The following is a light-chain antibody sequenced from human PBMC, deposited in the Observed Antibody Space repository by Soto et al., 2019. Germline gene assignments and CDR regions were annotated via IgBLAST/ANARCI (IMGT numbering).Light chain of an antibody. CDR2: KVS. CDR3: MQGGHWPCT. Sequence: DVVMTQSPLSLPVTLGQPASISCTSSQSLEYSDGKTYLNWFLQRPGQSPRRLIYKVSNRDSGVPDRFSGSGSGTDFTLKISRVEAEDGGIYYCMQGGHWPCTFGQGTKVEIK. V-gene: IGKV2-30*01. J-gene: IGKJ1*01. CDR1: QSLEYSDGKTY.